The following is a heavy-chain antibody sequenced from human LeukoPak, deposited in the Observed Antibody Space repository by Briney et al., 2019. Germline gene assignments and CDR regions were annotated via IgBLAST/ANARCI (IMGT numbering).Heavy chain of an antibody. CDR2: INPSGGST. J-gene: IGHJ4*02. CDR3: ARQARLGYCSGGSCYSYYFDY. Sequence: GASVKVSFKASGYTFANYYMHWVRQAPGQGLEWMGIINPSGGSTSYAQKFQGRVTMTRDTSTSTVYMELSSLRSEDTAVYYCARQARLGYCSGGSCYSYYFDYWGQGTLVTVSS. D-gene: IGHD2-15*01. CDR1: GYTFANYY. V-gene: IGHV1-46*01.